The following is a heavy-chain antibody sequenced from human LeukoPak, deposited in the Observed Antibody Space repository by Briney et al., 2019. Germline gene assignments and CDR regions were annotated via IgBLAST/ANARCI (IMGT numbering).Heavy chain of an antibody. CDR3: ARCSEQWLSDQFDS. D-gene: IGHD6-19*01. CDR1: GGSFSGYY. V-gene: IGHV4-34*01. CDR2: INHSGST. J-gene: IGHJ4*02. Sequence: SETLSLTCAVYGGSFSGYYWSWIRQPPGKGLEWIGEINHSGSTNYNPSLKSRVTISVDTSKNQFSLKLSSVTAADTAVYYCARCSEQWLSDQFDSWGQGTLVAVSS.